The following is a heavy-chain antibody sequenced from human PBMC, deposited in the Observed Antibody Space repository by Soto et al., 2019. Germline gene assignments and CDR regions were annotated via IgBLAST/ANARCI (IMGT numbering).Heavy chain of an antibody. J-gene: IGHJ6*02. CDR3: GRGEAVAGLYNYHGLDV. CDR2: IVPIFGTT. V-gene: IGHV1-69*12. CDR1: GGTFSNYA. Sequence: QVQLVQSGAEVKKPGSSVKVSCKVSGGTFSNYAIDWVRLAPGHGLEWMGGIVPIFGTTYYTQKFQGRATMVEDDSTTTAYVEMSSLRYEDTAIYYCGRGEAVAGLYNYHGLDVWGQGTAVTVSS. D-gene: IGHD6-19*01.